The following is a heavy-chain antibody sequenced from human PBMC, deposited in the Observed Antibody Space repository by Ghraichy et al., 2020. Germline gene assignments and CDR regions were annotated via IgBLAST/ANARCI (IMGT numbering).Heavy chain of an antibody. CDR1: GDSIRSYY. J-gene: IGHJ6*03. CDR3: ARVRWLGNYYYMDV. V-gene: IGHV4-59*01. CDR2: IFYSGST. Sequence: SETLSLTCTVSGDSIRSYYWSWIRQPPEKGLEWVGNIFYSGSTNYDPSLKSRVTISVDTSRNQFSLKLSSVTAADTAVYYCARVRWLGNYYYMDVWGKGTTVTVSS. D-gene: IGHD5-24*01.